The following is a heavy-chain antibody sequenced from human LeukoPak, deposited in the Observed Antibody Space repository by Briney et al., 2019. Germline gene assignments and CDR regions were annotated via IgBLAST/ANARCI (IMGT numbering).Heavy chain of an antibody. CDR1: GGSISSGSYY. CDR2: IYTSGST. CDR3: ARDSSMRSELRAYYYYYMDV. D-gene: IGHD1-14*01. J-gene: IGHJ6*03. V-gene: IGHV4-61*02. Sequence: SQTLSLTCTVSGGSISSGSYYWSWIRQPAGKGLEWIGRIYTSGSTNYNPSLKSRVTISVDTSKNQFSLKLSSVTAADTAVYYCARDSSMRSELRAYYYYYMDVWGKGTTVTVSS.